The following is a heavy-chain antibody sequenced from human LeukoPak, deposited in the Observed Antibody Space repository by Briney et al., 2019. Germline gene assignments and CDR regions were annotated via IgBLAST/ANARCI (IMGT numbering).Heavy chain of an antibody. CDR2: IYSGGST. CDR3: AKNRPMVRPGAFDI. CDR1: GFTVSSNY. J-gene: IGHJ3*02. V-gene: IGHV3-53*01. Sequence: HAGGSLRLSCAVSGFTVSSNYMSWVRQAPGKGLEWVSIIYSGGSTYYADSVKDRFTISRDNSKNTLYLQMNSLGAEDTAVYYCAKNRPMVRPGAFDIWGQGTMVTVSS. D-gene: IGHD3-10*01.